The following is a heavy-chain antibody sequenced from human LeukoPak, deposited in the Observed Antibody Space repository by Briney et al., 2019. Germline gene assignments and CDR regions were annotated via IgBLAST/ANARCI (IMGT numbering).Heavy chain of an antibody. CDR3: ARSRSPLYGMDV. V-gene: IGHV3-30-3*01. Sequence: GGSLRLSCAASGFTFSSYAMHWVRQAPGKGLEWVAVISYDGSNKYYADSVKGRFTISRDNSKNTLYLQMNSLRAEDTAVYYCARSRSPLYGMDVWGQGTTVTVSS. CDR1: GFTFSSYA. J-gene: IGHJ6*02. CDR2: ISYDGSNK. D-gene: IGHD6-13*01.